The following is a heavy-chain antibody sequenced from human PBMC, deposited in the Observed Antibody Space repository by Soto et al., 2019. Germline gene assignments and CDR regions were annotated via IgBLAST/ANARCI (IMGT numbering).Heavy chain of an antibody. CDR2: ISYDGSNK. J-gene: IGHJ4*02. D-gene: IGHD3-10*01. CDR1: GFTFSSYA. CDR3: ARGLTESYYYGSGAGY. Sequence: QVLLVESGGGVVQPGRSLRLSCAASGFTFSSYAMHWVRQAPGKGLEWVAVISYDGSNKYYADSVKGRFTISRDNSKNTLYLQMNSLRAEDTAVYYCARGLTESYYYGSGAGYWGQGTLVTVSS. V-gene: IGHV3-30-3*01.